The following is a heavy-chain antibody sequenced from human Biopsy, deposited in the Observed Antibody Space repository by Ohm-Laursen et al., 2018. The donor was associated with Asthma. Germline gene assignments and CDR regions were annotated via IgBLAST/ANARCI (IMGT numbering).Heavy chain of an antibody. CDR2: IYSGGTS. D-gene: IGHD3-22*01. J-gene: IGHJ4*02. CDR3: ARGDSSNWSHYYFDY. Sequence: SLRLSCAASGFAVSRDHMFWVRQAPGKGLEWVSVIYSGGTSQTADSVRGRFTISRDYSKNTLYLQMHSLRAEDTVVYYCARGDSSNWSHYYFDYWGQGTLVTVSS. V-gene: IGHV3-53*01. CDR1: GFAVSRDH.